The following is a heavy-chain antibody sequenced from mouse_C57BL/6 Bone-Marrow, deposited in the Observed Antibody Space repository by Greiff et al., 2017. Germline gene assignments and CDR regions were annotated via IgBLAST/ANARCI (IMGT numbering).Heavy chain of an antibody. D-gene: IGHD1-1*01. CDR3: AATVAHWYFDV. CDR2: ISSGSSTI. CDR1: GFTFSDYG. Sequence: EVNLVESGGGLVKPGGSLKLSCAASGFTFSDYGMHWVRQAPEKGLEWVAYISSGSSTIYYADTVKGRFTISRDNAKNTLFLQMTSLRSEDTAMYYCAATVAHWYFDVWGTGTTVTVSS. J-gene: IGHJ1*03. V-gene: IGHV5-17*01.